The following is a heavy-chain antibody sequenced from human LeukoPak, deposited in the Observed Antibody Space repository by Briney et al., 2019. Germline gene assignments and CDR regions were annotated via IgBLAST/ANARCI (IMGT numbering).Heavy chain of an antibody. CDR1: GFTFSSYS. CDR2: ISSDSIYI. Sequence: PGGSLRLSCAASGFTFSSYSMNWVRQAPGKGLEWVSSISSDSIYIYYADSVKGRFTSSRDNAKNSLYLQMNSLRAEDTATYYCARDIRNYYDSGAYGWFDPWGQGTLVPVSS. D-gene: IGHD3-10*01. CDR3: ARDIRNYYDSGAYGWFDP. J-gene: IGHJ5*02. V-gene: IGHV3-21*04.